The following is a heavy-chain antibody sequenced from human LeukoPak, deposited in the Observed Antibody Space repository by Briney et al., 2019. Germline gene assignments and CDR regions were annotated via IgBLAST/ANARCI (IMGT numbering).Heavy chain of an antibody. CDR1: GFTVSNNE. Sequence: GGSLRLSCAASGFTVSNNEMSWVRQAPGKGLEWVSVTRTNGSADYADSVKGRFTVSRDNSKNTLYLQMSSLRVEDTAVYYCRGWLSSYNMDVWGRGTTVTVSS. J-gene: IGHJ6*03. D-gene: IGHD3-16*02. CDR3: RGWLSSYNMDV. V-gene: IGHV3-53*01. CDR2: TRTNGSA.